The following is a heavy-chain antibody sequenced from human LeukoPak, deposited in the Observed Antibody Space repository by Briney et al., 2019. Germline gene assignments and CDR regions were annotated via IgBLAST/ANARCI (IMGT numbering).Heavy chain of an antibody. CDR2: IYYSGTT. J-gene: IGHJ3*02. CDR1: GGSISNGGYY. V-gene: IGHV4-31*03. Sequence: SQTLPLTCTVSGGSISNGGYYWTWIRQHPGKGLEWIGHIYYSGTTYYNPSFKSRVTISVDTSKNQFSLKLTSVTAADTAVYYCARDRGNDDFDIWGQGTMVTVSS. CDR3: ARDRGNDDFDI. D-gene: IGHD3-10*01.